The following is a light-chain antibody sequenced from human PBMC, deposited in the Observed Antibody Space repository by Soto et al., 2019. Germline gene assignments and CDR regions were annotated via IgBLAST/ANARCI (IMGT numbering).Light chain of an antibody. CDR3: CAYAKCPTSCV. CDR1: SSDVGGYDY. Sequence: QSALIQPPSVSGSPGQSVTICCTETSSDVGGYDYVSWCQQHPGTVPKPMMYNVNIQASGVPDRFSGSKSGNTAPTTISGLQAEDGTHYWCCAYAKCPTSCVFGVGTKLTVL. V-gene: IGLV2-11*01. J-gene: IGLJ2*01. CDR2: NVN.